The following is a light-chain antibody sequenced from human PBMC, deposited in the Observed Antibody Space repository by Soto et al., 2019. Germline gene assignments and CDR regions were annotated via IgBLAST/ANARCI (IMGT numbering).Light chain of an antibody. V-gene: IGKV3-20*01. CDR3: QRYGSSPLT. CDR1: QSISSNF. Sequence: EIVLTQSPGTLSLSPGERATLSCRASQSISSNFLAWYQQKPGQAPRLLIYGASSRATGIPDRFSGRGSGTDFTLTISRLEPEDFAVYSCQRYGSSPLTFGGGTKVEIK. CDR2: GAS. J-gene: IGKJ4*01.